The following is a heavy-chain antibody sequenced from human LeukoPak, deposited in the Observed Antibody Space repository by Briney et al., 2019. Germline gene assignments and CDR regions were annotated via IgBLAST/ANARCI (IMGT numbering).Heavy chain of an antibody. CDR1: GFTFSDYY. D-gene: IGHD6-19*01. CDR2: ISSSGSTI. V-gene: IGHV3-11*01. CDR3: ARVPEAVAAYYYYMDV. Sequence: GGSLRLSCAASGFTFSDYYMSWIRQAPGKGLEWVSYISSSGSTIYYADSVKGRFTISRDNAKNSLYLQMNSLRAEDTAVYYCARVPEAVAAYYYYMDVWGKGTTVTVSS. J-gene: IGHJ6*03.